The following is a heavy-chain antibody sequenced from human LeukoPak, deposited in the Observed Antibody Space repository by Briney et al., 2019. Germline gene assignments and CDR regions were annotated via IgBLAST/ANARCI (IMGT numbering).Heavy chain of an antibody. Sequence: SGTLSLTCAVSGDSISDKYWWRWVRQFPDKGLEWIGEVYRSGGTSYNPSLKSRVTVSIDYSKNQFSLNLRSVTAADTAVYYCGRHANGDSSAAFDLWGQGTMVFVSS. V-gene: IGHV4-4*02. J-gene: IGHJ3*01. CDR1: GDSISDKYW. D-gene: IGHD2-8*01. CDR3: GRHANGDSSAAFDL. CDR2: VYRSGGT.